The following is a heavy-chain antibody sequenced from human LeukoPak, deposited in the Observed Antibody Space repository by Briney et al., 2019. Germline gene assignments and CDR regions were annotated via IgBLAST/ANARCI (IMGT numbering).Heavy chain of an antibody. Sequence: PSETLSLTCTVSGGSISSSSFYWGWIRQPPGKGLEWIGSIYYSGSTYYNPSLKSRVTISVDTSKNEFSLRLSSVTAADTAVYYCAPFRGGAFDFWGRGTMVTVSS. V-gene: IGHV4-39*01. D-gene: IGHD3-16*01. CDR3: APFRGGAFDF. CDR1: GGSISSSSFY. J-gene: IGHJ3*01. CDR2: IYYSGST.